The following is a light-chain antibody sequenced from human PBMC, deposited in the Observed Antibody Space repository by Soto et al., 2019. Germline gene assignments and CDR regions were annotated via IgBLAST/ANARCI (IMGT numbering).Light chain of an antibody. CDR1: QSVSSN. Sequence: EIVMTQSPATLSVSPGERATLSCRASQSVSSNLAWYQQKPGQAPRLLIYGPSTRATGIPARFSGSGSGTEFTLTISSLQSEDFAAYYYQQYSNSPITFGQGTRLEIK. J-gene: IGKJ5*01. CDR2: GPS. V-gene: IGKV3-15*01. CDR3: QQYSNSPIT.